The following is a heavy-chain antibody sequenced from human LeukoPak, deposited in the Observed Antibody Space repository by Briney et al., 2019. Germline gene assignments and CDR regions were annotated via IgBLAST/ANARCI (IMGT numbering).Heavy chain of an antibody. CDR1: GFTFSNYG. CDR2: IRYDGSEK. CDR3: AKDAKSTTIFGVATHMDV. D-gene: IGHD3-3*01. V-gene: IGHV3-30*02. J-gene: IGHJ4*02. Sequence: PGGSLRLSCATSGFTFSNYGMHWVRQAPGKGLEWVAFIRYDGSEKYYADSVKGRFIISRDNSKNTLYLQMNSLRAEDTAVYYCAKDAKSTTIFGVATHMDVWGQGTLVTVSS.